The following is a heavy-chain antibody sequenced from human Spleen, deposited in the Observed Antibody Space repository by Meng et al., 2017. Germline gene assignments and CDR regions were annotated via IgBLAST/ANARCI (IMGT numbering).Heavy chain of an antibody. D-gene: IGHD6-6*01. CDR3: ARDRQYSLVS. CDR1: GYTFTSYA. V-gene: IGHV1-18*04. CDR2: ISAKKGST. Sequence: QVQLVQSGAEVKKPGASVKVSCKASGYTFTSYAITWVRQAPGQGLEWMGWISAKKGSTKYAQKLQGRVTMTTERSTSTVYMELRNLRSDDTAFYYCARDRQYSLVSWGQGTLVTVSS. J-gene: IGHJ4*02.